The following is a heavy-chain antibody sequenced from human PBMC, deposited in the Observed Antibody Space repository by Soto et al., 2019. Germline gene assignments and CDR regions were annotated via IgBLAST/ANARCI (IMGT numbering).Heavy chain of an antibody. CDR3: ATGGYYYSSGYYPLVMDV. Sequence: SQTLSLTCAISGDSVSSNSAAWNWIRQSPSRGLEWLGRTYYRSKWYNDYAVSVKSRITINPDTSKNQFSLQLNSVTPEDTAVYYCATGGYYYSSGYYPLVMDVCGQGTTVTVSS. CDR1: GDSVSSNSAA. CDR2: TYYRSKWYN. D-gene: IGHD3-22*01. J-gene: IGHJ6*02. V-gene: IGHV6-1*01.